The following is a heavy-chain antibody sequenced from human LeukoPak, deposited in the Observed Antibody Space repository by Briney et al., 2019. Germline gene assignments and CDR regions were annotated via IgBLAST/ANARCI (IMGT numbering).Heavy chain of an antibody. D-gene: IGHD3-22*01. CDR3: ARTYYYDSSGFDP. CDR2: IYYSGST. V-gene: IGHV4-30-4*01. J-gene: IGHJ5*02. CDR1: GGSISSGDYY. Sequence: SETLSLTCTVSGGSISSGDYYWSWIRQPPGKGLEWIGYIYYSGSTYYNPSLKSRVTISVDTSKNQFSLKVSSVTAADTAVYYCARTYYYDSSGFDPWGQGTLVTVSS.